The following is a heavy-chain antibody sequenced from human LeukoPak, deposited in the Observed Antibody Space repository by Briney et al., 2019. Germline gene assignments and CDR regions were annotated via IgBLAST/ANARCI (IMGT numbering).Heavy chain of an antibody. CDR1: GASISTSGYY. D-gene: IGHD6-19*01. Sequence: SETLSLTCTVPGASISTSGYYWGWIRQPPGKGLEWIGTIYHSGGSYYNPSLKGRVTISADTSKNQFSLKLSSVTAADTAVYYRARPAKQWLGNDAFEIWGRGTMVTVSS. J-gene: IGHJ3*02. CDR2: IYHSGGS. CDR3: ARPAKQWLGNDAFEI. V-gene: IGHV4-39*01.